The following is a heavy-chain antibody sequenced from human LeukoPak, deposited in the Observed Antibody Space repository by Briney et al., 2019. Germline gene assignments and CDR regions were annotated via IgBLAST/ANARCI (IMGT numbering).Heavy chain of an antibody. CDR2: IKRDGSEK. V-gene: IGHV3-7*05. CDR3: ARDLSHANWFEP. CDR1: GFTLTGFS. Sequence: GSLRLSCVASGFTLTGFSMSCVRQAPGKGLEWVANIKRDGSEKYYVDSVKGRFTISRDNAKNSLYLQMNSLRAEDTAIYFCARDLSHANWFEPWGQGTLVTVSS. J-gene: IGHJ5*02.